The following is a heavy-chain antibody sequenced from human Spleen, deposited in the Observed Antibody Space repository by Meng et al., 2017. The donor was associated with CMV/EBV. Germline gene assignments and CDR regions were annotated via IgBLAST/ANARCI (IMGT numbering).Heavy chain of an antibody. CDR1: GGSFSGYY. V-gene: IGHV4-34*02. J-gene: IGHJ4*02. CDR2: INHSGST. CDR3: ARGKGRSGPWDY. D-gene: IGHD3-3*01. Sequence: QVQLQQWGEGLLKPSETLSLTFAVYGGSFSGYYWSWIRQPPGKGLEWIGEINHSGSTNYNPSLKSRVTISVDTSKNQFSLKLSSVTAADTAVYYCARGKGRSGPWDYWGQGTLVTVSS.